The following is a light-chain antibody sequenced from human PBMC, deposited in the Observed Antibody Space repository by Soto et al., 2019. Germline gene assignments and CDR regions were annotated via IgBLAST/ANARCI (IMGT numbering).Light chain of an antibody. V-gene: IGLV2-8*01. CDR2: EAN. CDR3: SSYAGRSNV. CDR1: SSDVGGYNY. Sequence: QSALTQPPSASGSPGQSVAISCTGTSSDVGGYNYVSWYQQHPYKAPKLMTYEANKRPSGGPDRFSDSKSGNTASLTVSGLQAEYEADYYCSSYAGRSNVFGTGTKLTVL. J-gene: IGLJ1*01.